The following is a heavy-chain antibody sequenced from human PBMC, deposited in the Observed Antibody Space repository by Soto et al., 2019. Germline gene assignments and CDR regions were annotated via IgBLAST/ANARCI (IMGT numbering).Heavy chain of an antibody. CDR3: ARDRGYSGYGTFDY. J-gene: IGHJ4*02. Sequence: PSETLSLTCTVSGGSINNHYWSWIRQPPGKGLEWIGYIYYSGTTNYNPSLKGRVTISVDTSKNQFSLNLTSLTAADTAVYYCARDRGYSGYGTFDYWGQGTLVTVSS. CDR2: IYYSGTT. V-gene: IGHV4-59*11. CDR1: GGSINNHY. D-gene: IGHD5-12*01.